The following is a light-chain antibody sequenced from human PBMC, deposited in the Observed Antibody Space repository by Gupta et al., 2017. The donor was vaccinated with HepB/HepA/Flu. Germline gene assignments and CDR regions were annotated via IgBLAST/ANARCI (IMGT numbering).Light chain of an antibody. V-gene: IGLV3-21*04. CDR3: QVWDTGSDVV. CDR1: NIGSKS. CDR2: FDG. J-gene: IGLJ2*01. Sequence: SYVLLPPPSLSVAPGPTARLTCGGNNIGSKSVHWYQQKPGQAPVLVIQFDGDRPSGIPERFSGSNYGNTATLSFSGVEAGDEADYYCQVWDTGSDVVFGGGTKLTVL.